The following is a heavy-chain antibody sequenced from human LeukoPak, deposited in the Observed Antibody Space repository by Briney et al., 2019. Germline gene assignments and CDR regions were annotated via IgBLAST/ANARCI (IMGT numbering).Heavy chain of an antibody. V-gene: IGHV1-69*01. D-gene: IGHD3-22*01. Sequence: SVKVSCKASGGTFSSYAISWVRQAPGQGLEWMGGIIPIFGTANYAQKFQGRVTITADESTSTAYMELSSLRSEDTAVYYCASLYYYDSSGYHPSPDYWGQGTLVTVSS. J-gene: IGHJ4*02. CDR3: ASLYYYDSSGYHPSPDY. CDR2: IIPIFGTA. CDR1: GGTFSSYA.